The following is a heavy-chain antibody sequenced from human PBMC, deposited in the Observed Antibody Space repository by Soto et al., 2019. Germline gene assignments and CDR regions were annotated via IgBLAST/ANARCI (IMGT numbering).Heavy chain of an antibody. CDR3: ATDRSWNFNY. CDR2: IKEDGSEK. D-gene: IGHD1-7*01. CDR1: GFTFSSYW. V-gene: IGHV3-7*01. Sequence: PVGSLRLSCAASGFTFSSYWMSWVRQAPGKGLEWVANIKEDGSEKYYVDSVKGRFTISRDNAKNSLYLQMNSLRAEDSAVYYCATDRSWNFNYWGQGTLVTVSS. J-gene: IGHJ4*02.